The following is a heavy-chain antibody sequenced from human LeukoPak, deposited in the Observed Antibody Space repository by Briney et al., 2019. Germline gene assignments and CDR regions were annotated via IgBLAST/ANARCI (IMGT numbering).Heavy chain of an antibody. V-gene: IGHV3-15*01. Sequence: GGSLRLSCAASGFTFSNAWMSWVRQAPGKGLEWVGRIKSKTDGGTTDYAAPVKGRFTISRDNSKNTLCLQMNSLRAEDTAVYYCAKSYSSGWYYFDYWGQGTLVTVSS. J-gene: IGHJ4*02. CDR2: IKSKTDGGTT. CDR3: AKSYSSGWYYFDY. CDR1: GFTFSNAW. D-gene: IGHD6-19*01.